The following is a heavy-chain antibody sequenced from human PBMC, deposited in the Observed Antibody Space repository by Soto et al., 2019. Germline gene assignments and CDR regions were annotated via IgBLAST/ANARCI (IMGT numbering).Heavy chain of an antibody. CDR1: GFTVSSNY. CDR3: AKGIAVAGNWNSAFDI. V-gene: IGHV3-9*01. Sequence: EVQLVESGGGLVQPGGSLRLSCAASGFTVSSNYMSWVRQAPGKGLEWGSVISWNSGSIGYADSVKGRFTISRDNAKNSLYLRMNSLRAEDTALYYCAKGIAVAGNWNSAFDIWGQGTMVTVSS. CDR2: ISWNSGSI. D-gene: IGHD6-19*01. J-gene: IGHJ3*02.